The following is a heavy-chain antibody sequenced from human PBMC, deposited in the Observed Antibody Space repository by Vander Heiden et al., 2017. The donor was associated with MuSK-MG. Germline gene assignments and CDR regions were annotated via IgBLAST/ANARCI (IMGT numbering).Heavy chain of an antibody. CDR1: GFQSLTYG. D-gene: IGHD4-17*01. V-gene: IGHV3-30*03. J-gene: IGHJ4*02. CDR2: KSYDRSNE. Sequence: VQLVDSGGGVVQPVRSWRLSCTASGFQSLTYGMDWVRQAPGKGLEVMALKSYDRSNEYYADSVKGRFTISRETSKNTLYLQMNSLRTEDTAGYYCARDALYDDYGVGGHWGQGTLVTVSS. CDR3: ARDALYDDYGVGGH.